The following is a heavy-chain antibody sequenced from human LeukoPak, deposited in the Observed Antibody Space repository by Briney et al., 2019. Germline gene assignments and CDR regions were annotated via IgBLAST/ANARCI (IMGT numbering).Heavy chain of an antibody. CDR2: ISNDGSSK. V-gene: IGHV3-30*14. J-gene: IGHJ3*02. CDR3: ARAAHFYSNAFDI. D-gene: IGHD6-13*01. Sequence: GGSLRLSCAASGFTFSIYAMQWVRQAPGKGLGWVTLISNDGSSKYYAASVKGRFTISRDNSQNTLFLQMYSLRDEDTAVYYCARAAHFYSNAFDIWGLGTMVIVSS. CDR1: GFTFSIYA.